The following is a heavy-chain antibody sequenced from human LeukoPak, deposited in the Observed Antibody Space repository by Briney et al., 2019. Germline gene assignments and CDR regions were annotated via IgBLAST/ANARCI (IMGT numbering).Heavy chain of an antibody. D-gene: IGHD6-19*01. CDR1: GFTVSSNY. J-gene: IGHJ4*02. CDR3: ARDFRGYSSGWYGLG. Sequence: GGSLRLSCAASGFTVSSNYMSWVRQAPGKGLEWVSVIYSGGSTYYADSVKGRFTISRDNSKNTLYLQMNSLRAEDTAVYYCARDFRGYSSGWYGLGWGQGTLVTVSS. V-gene: IGHV3-53*01. CDR2: IYSGGST.